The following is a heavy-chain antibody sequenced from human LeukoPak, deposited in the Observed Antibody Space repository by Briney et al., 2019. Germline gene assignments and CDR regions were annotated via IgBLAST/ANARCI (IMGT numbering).Heavy chain of an antibody. J-gene: IGHJ4*02. CDR3: AKDWEVLLWFGEFSYFDY. CDR2: ISGSGGST. Sequence: GGSLRLSCAASGFTFSSCAMSWVRQAPGKGLEWVSAISGSGGSTYYADSVKGRFTISRDNSKNTLYLQMNSLRAEDTAVYYCAKDWEVLLWFGEFSYFDYWGQGTLVTVSS. V-gene: IGHV3-23*01. D-gene: IGHD3-10*01. CDR1: GFTFSSCA.